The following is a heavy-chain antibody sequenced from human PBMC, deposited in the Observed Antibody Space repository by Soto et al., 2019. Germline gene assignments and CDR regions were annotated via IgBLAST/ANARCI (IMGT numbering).Heavy chain of an antibody. CDR3: AKSVYASGSYYFDY. D-gene: IGHD3-10*01. J-gene: IGHJ4*02. CDR1: GFTFSGYA. V-gene: IGHV3-23*01. CDR2: ISGSGGST. Sequence: PGGSLRLSCAASGFTFSGYAMTWVRQPPGKGLEWVSAISGSGGSTYYADSVKGRFTISRDDSKNTLFLQMNSLRADDTAVYYCAKSVYASGSYYFDYWGQGTLVTVSS.